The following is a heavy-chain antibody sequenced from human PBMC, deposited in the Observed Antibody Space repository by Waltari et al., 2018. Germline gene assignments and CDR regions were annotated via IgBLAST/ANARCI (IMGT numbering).Heavy chain of an antibody. V-gene: IGHV4-61*02. D-gene: IGHD3-10*01. CDR3: ARDSRGTVRYFDY. CDR2: IYTRGST. Sequence: QVQLQESGPGLVKPSQTLSLTCTVPGGSISSGNYYWSWIRHPAGKGLEWIGHIYTRGSTNYNPSLKSRVTISIDTSKNQLSLNLSSVTAADKAVYYCARDSRGTVRYFDYWGQGTLVTVSS. CDR1: GGSISSGNYY. J-gene: IGHJ4*02.